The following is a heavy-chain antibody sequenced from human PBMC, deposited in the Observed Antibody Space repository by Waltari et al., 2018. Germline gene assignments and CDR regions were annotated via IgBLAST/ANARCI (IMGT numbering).Heavy chain of an antibody. D-gene: IGHD5-18*01. Sequence: QVQLVESGGGSVKPGGSLRLSCVASGLTFSDFYISWIRQAPGKGLEGISYMDNSGGRTYYADSVRGRFTISRDNAKNSVSLQMDSLSVDDTGLYYCARGRGYSYGGQFYFDSWGQGILVTVSS. J-gene: IGHJ4*02. CDR1: GLTFSDFY. CDR3: ARGRGYSYGGQFYFDS. CDR2: MDNSGGRT. V-gene: IGHV3-11*01.